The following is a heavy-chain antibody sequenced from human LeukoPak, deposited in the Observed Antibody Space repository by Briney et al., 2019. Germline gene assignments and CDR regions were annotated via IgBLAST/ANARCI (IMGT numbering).Heavy chain of an antibody. CDR3: ARTDRSTTAFDY. CDR1: GDSLTELS. Sequence: ASVKVSCKVSGDSLTELSMHWVRQAPGQGLEWMGWINPNSGGTNYAQKFQGRVTMTRDTSISTAYMELSRLRSDDTAVYYCARTDRSTTAFDYWGQGTLVTVSS. V-gene: IGHV1-2*02. CDR2: INPNSGGT. D-gene: IGHD4-11*01. J-gene: IGHJ4*02.